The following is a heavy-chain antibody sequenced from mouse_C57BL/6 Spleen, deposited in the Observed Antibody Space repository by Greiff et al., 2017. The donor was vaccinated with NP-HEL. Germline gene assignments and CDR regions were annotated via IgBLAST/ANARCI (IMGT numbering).Heavy chain of an antibody. Sequence: QVQLKQSGAELVRPGTSVKMSCKASGYTFTNYWIGWAKQRPGHGLEWIGDIYPGGGYTNYNEKFKGKATLTADKSSSTAYMQFSSLTSEDSAIYYCAREGSNYGGGAMDYWGQGTSVTVSS. CDR1: GYTFTNYW. D-gene: IGHD2-5*01. CDR2: IYPGGGYT. CDR3: AREGSNYGGGAMDY. V-gene: IGHV1-63*01. J-gene: IGHJ4*01.